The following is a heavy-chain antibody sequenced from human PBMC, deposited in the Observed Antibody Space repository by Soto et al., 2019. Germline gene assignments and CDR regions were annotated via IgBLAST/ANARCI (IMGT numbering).Heavy chain of an antibody. CDR1: GGSISSYY. J-gene: IGHJ5*02. V-gene: IGHV4-4*07. Sequence: SETLSLTCTVSGGSISSYYWSWIRQPAGKGLEWIGRIYTTGSTNYNPSLKSRVTMSVDTSKNHFSLKLRSVAAADTAVYYCARVGMVGTVLGSWFDPWGQGALVTVSS. D-gene: IGHD6-19*01. CDR2: IYTTGST. CDR3: ARVGMVGTVLGSWFDP.